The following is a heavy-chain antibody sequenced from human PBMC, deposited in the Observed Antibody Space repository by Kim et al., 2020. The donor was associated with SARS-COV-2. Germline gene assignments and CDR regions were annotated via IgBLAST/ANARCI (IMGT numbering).Heavy chain of an antibody. Sequence: ASVKVSCKASGYTFTSYGISWVRQAPGQGLEWMGWISAYNGNTNYAQKLQGRVTMTTDTSTSTAYMELRSLRSDDTAVYYCARDRRYYGSGSYTYYYYGMDVWGQGTTVTVSS. CDR3: ARDRRYYGSGSYTYYYYGMDV. V-gene: IGHV1-18*01. J-gene: IGHJ6*02. D-gene: IGHD3-10*01. CDR2: ISAYNGNT. CDR1: GYTFTSYG.